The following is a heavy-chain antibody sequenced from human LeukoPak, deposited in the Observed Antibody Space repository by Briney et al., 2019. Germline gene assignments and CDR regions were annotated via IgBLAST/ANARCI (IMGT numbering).Heavy chain of an antibody. J-gene: IGHJ4*02. V-gene: IGHV3-7*01. CDR2: INTDGSTT. CDR1: GFTVSNNY. Sequence: QPGGSLRLSCAASGFTVSNNYMSWVRQAPGQGLEWVANINTDGSTTNYVESVRGRFTISRDNTRNSLSLQMNNLRDEDTAVYYCARNRGGQQFDCWGQGTLLTVSS. CDR3: ARNRGGQQFDC. D-gene: IGHD3-10*01.